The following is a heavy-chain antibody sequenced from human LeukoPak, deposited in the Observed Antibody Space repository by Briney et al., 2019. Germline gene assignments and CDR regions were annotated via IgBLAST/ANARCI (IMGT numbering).Heavy chain of an antibody. CDR2: IIPIFGTA. J-gene: IGHJ4*02. CDR1: GGTFSSYA. V-gene: IGHV1-69*01. Sequence: GASVKVSCKASGGTFSSYAISWVRQAPGQGLEWMGGIIPIFGTANYAQKFQGRVTITADESASTAYMELSSLRSEDTAVYYCAREGYYYDSSGYYCFDYWGQGTLVTVSS. CDR3: AREGYYYDSSGYYCFDY. D-gene: IGHD3-22*01.